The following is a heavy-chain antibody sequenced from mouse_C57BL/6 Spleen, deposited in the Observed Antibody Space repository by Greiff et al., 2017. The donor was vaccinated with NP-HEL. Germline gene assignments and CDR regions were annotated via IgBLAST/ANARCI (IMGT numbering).Heavy chain of an antibody. J-gene: IGHJ2*01. Sequence: QVHVKQSGAELVRPGASVTLSCKASGYTFTDYEMHWVKQTPVHGLEWIGAIDPETGGTAYNQKFKGKAILTADKSSSTAYMELRSLTSEDSAVYYCTRGPYGDYWGQGTTLTVSS. V-gene: IGHV1-15*01. CDR2: IDPETGGT. D-gene: IGHD1-1*01. CDR3: TRGPYGDY. CDR1: GYTFTDYE.